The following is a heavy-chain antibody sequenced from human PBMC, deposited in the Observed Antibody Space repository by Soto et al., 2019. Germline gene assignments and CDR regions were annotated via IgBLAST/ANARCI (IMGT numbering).Heavy chain of an antibody. CDR2: ISGSGGST. V-gene: IGHV3-23*01. CDR3: AKERTGTYYYDSSGYYAPLFGY. D-gene: IGHD3-22*01. Sequence: GGSLRLSCAASGFTFSSYAMSWVRQAPGKGLEWVSAISGSGGSTYYADSVKGRFTISRDNSKNTLYLQMNSLRAEDTAVYYCAKERTGTYYYDSSGYYAPLFGYWGQGTLVTVSS. CDR1: GFTFSSYA. J-gene: IGHJ4*02.